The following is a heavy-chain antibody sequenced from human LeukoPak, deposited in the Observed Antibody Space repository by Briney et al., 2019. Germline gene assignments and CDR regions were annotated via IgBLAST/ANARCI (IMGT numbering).Heavy chain of an antibody. J-gene: IGHJ4*02. V-gene: IGHV1-24*01. CDR1: GYTLTELS. D-gene: IGHD6-19*01. CDR2: FDTEDGEI. CDR3: ATSIAVAANGFDY. Sequence: ASVKVSCKASGYTLTELSMHWVRQAPGKGLEWMGGFDTEDGEIIYAQKFQGRVTMTEDTSTDTAYMELSSLRSEDTAVYYCATSIAVAANGFDYWGQGTQVTVSS.